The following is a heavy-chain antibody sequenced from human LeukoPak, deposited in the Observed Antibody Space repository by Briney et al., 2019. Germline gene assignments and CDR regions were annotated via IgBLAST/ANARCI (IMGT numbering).Heavy chain of an antibody. CDR2: ITGSGATT. CDR3: AKGDCGGTCLLIDN. J-gene: IGHJ4*02. Sequence: GGSLRLSCAASGFTFSGYAMSWVRQAPGKGPEWVSLITGSGATTYYADSVRGRFTVSRDNSKNTLYLQMNSLRAEDTAVYFCAKGDCGGTCLLIDNWGQGTLVTVSS. V-gene: IGHV3-23*01. D-gene: IGHD2-15*01. CDR1: GFTFSGYA.